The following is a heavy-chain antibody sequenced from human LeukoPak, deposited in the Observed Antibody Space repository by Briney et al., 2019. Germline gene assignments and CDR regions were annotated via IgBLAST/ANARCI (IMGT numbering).Heavy chain of an antibody. CDR2: SDPEDGET. Sequence: ASVKVSCKVSGYTLTELSMHWVRQAPGKGLEWMGGSDPEDGETIYAQKFQGRITMTEDTSTDTAYMELSSLRSEDTAVYYCATAYYYDSSGWAWYFDLWGRGTLVTVSS. J-gene: IGHJ2*01. CDR1: GYTLTELS. D-gene: IGHD3-22*01. CDR3: ATAYYYDSSGWAWYFDL. V-gene: IGHV1-24*01.